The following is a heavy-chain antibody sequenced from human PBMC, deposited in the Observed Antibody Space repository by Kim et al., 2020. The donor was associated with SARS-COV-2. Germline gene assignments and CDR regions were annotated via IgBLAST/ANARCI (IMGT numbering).Heavy chain of an antibody. Sequence: ASVKVSCKASGYTFTSYDINWVRQATGQGLEWMGWMNPNSGNTGYAQKFQGRVTMTRNTSISTAYMELSSLRSEDTAVYYCARSRPDWNDGYYYYYYGMDVWGQGTTVTVSS. D-gene: IGHD1-1*01. J-gene: IGHJ6*02. CDR2: MNPNSGNT. CDR1: GYTFTSYD. CDR3: ARSRPDWNDGYYYYYYGMDV. V-gene: IGHV1-8*01.